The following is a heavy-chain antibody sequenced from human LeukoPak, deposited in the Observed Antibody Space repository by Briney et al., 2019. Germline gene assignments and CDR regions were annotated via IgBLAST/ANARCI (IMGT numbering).Heavy chain of an antibody. J-gene: IGHJ4*02. V-gene: IGHV1-18*01. Sequence: ASVKVSCKATGYPFNVFGITWGRQAPGQGLEWMGWINTYNANANYAQKAQDRITLTRDTSTSTAFMELRSLRSDDTAVYYCARDAPGNCSGGRCYSVSWGQGTLVTVSS. CDR2: INTYNANA. CDR3: ARDAPGNCSGGRCYSVS. CDR1: GYPFNVFG. D-gene: IGHD2-15*01.